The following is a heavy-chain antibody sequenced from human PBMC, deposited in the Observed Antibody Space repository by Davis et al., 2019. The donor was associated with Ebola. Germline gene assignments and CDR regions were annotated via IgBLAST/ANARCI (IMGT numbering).Heavy chain of an antibody. CDR1: GFKFDDYG. CDR3: ARWYYYGSGSFSPFDS. D-gene: IGHD3-10*01. V-gene: IGHV3-20*04. Sequence: PGGSLRLSCAASGFKFDDYGMTWVRQVPGKGLEWVSGINWNGSGTRYAASVKGRFTISRDNAKNSLYLQVDSLRDEDTALYYCARWYYYGSGSFSPFDSWGQGTLVTVSS. CDR2: INWNGSGT. J-gene: IGHJ4*02.